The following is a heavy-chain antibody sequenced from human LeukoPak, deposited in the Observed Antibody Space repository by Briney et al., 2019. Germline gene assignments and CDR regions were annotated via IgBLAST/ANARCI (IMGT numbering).Heavy chain of an antibody. V-gene: IGHV1-2*02. CDR2: IHPNSGGT. CDR3: ARDPPIGGADVFDI. D-gene: IGHD3-10*01. Sequence: ASVKVSCKASGYTFTDYYMNWVRQAPGQGLEWMGLIHPNSGGTNYAQKFQGRVTMTRDTSISTAYMELSRLTSDDTAVYYCARDPPIGGADVFDIWGQGTMVTVSS. CDR1: GYTFTDYY. J-gene: IGHJ3*02.